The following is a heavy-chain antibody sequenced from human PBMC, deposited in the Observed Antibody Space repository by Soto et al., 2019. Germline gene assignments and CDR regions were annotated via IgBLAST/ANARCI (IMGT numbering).Heavy chain of an antibody. CDR1: GFTFSNAS. J-gene: IGHJ6*02. Sequence: GESLKISCAASGFTFSNASMSWVRQAPGKGLEWVCRIKSKTDGGTTDYAAPVKGRFTISRDDSKNTLYLQMNSMKTEDTAVYSCTTSGPSDFWRGSVTFYGMDVWGQGTPVTVSS. CDR3: TTSGPSDFWRGSVTFYGMDV. D-gene: IGHD3-3*01. V-gene: IGHV3-15*01. CDR2: IKSKTDGGTT.